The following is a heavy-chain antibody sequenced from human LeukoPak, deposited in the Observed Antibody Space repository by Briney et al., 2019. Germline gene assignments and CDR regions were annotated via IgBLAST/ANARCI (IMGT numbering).Heavy chain of an antibody. D-gene: IGHD3-22*01. CDR2: ISWDGDIT. V-gene: IGHV3-43*01. CDR1: GFTFDDYL. CDR3: AKARGLIGGAFDL. J-gene: IGHJ3*01. Sequence: PGGSLRLSCAASGFTFDDYLIHWVRQVPGKGLEWVSLISWDGDITYYADSVKGRFTISRDNSKNSLYLQMNSLRTEDTALYYCAKARGLIGGAFDLWGQGTMVTVSS.